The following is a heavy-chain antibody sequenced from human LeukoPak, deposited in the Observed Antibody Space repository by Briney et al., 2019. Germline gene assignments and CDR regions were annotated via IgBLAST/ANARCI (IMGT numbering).Heavy chain of an antibody. V-gene: IGHV3-21*01. J-gene: IGHJ4*02. CDR1: GFTFSSYS. CDR3: ARDLATVRGRGVGY. CDR2: ISSSSSYI. D-gene: IGHD4-17*01. Sequence: PGGSLRLSCAASGFTFSSYSVNWVRQAPGKGLEWVSSISSSSSYIYYADSVKGRFTISRDNAKNSLYLQMNSLRAEDTAVYYCARDLATVRGRGVGYWGQGTLVTVSS.